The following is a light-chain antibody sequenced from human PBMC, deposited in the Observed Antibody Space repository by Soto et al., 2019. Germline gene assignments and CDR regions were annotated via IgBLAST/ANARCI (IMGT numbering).Light chain of an antibody. CDR2: EVS. V-gene: IGLV2-14*01. CDR1: SSDVGGYNY. Sequence: QSALTQPASVSGSPGQSITISCTGNSSDVGGYNYVSWYQQHPGKAPKLMIYEVSNRPSGVSNRFSGSKSGNTASLTISGLQAEDEADYYCSSYTSSSTLVFGTGTKVTFL. CDR3: SSYTSSSTLV. J-gene: IGLJ1*01.